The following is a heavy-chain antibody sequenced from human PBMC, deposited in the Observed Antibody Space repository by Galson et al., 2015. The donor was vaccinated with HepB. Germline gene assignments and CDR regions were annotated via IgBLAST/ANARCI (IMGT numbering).Heavy chain of an antibody. CDR2: IVVDSGNT. V-gene: IGHV1-58*01. D-gene: IGHD3-3*01. J-gene: IGHJ3*02. Sequence: SVKVSCKASGFTFSSSTVQWVRQVRGQRLEWMGLIVVDSGNTNYAQKFQERVTITRDMATSTAFMYLSGLRSADTAVFYCARGDTIFGRAFDIWGQGTMVTVSS. CDR3: ARGDTIFGRAFDI. CDR1: GFTFSSST.